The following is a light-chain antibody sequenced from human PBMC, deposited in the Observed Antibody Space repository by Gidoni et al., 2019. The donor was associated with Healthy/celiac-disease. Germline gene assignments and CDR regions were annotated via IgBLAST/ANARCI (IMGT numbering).Light chain of an antibody. J-gene: IGKJ1*01. CDR2: AAS. Sequence: DIQMTQSPSSLSASVGDRVTITCRASQIISSYLNWYQQKPGKAPKLLIYAASSLQSGVPSRFSGSGSGTDSPLTISSLPPEDFATYYCQQSYSPRWTFGQGTKVEIK. V-gene: IGKV1-39*01. CDR3: QQSYSPRWT. CDR1: QIISSY.